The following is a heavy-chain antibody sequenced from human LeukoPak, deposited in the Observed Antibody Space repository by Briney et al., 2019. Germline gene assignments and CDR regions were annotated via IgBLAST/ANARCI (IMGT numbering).Heavy chain of an antibody. J-gene: IGHJ4*02. D-gene: IGHD3-10*01. Sequence: GGSLRLSFAASGFTFSSYWMSWVRQAPGKGLEWVANIKQDGSEKYYVDSVKGRFTISRDNAKNSLYLQMNSLRAEDTAVYYCARAQGNFGSGSYYNPGDYWGQGTLVTVSS. CDR1: GFTFSSYW. CDR3: ARAQGNFGSGSYYNPGDY. CDR2: IKQDGSEK. V-gene: IGHV3-7*01.